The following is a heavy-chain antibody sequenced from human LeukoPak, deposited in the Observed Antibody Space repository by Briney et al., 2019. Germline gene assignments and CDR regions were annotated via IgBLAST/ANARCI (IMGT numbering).Heavy chain of an antibody. V-gene: IGHV3-30-3*01. CDR1: GFTLSTYV. J-gene: IGHJ4*02. D-gene: IGHD6-13*01. Sequence: GSLGLSCVASGFTLSTYVMHWVRQAPGRGLEWVAVMSIDGGYKYYEDSVKGRFTISRDNSKNTLYLQMNSLRAEDTAVYHCAKDRSVAAADYYFDYWGQGTLVTVSS. CDR3: AKDRSVAAADYYFDY. CDR2: MSIDGGYK.